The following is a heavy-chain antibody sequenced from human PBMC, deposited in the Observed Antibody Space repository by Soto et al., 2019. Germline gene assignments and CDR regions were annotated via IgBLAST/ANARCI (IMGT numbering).Heavy chain of an antibody. Sequence: QITLKESGPTLVKPTQTLTMTCTVSGFSLNTRGVGVGWIRQPPGKALEWLALIYWDDDDRYSPSLKNRLTITKDTSKNLVVLTVTNVNPVDTATYSCARQQSRGRYFDYWGQGSLVTVSS. V-gene: IGHV2-5*02. CDR1: GFSLNTRGVG. J-gene: IGHJ4*02. CDR2: IYWDDDD. D-gene: IGHD3-10*01. CDR3: ARQQSRGRYFDY.